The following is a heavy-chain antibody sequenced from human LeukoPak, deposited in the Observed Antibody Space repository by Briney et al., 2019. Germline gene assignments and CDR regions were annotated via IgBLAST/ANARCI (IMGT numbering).Heavy chain of an antibody. CDR3: ARGIAARRFDY. CDR2: INPNRGGT. Sequence: VASVKVSCKASGYTFTGYYMHWVRQAPGQGLKWMGWINPNRGGTNYAQKFQGRVTMTRDTSISTAYMGLSRLRSDDTAVYYCARGIAARRFDYWGQGTLVTVSS. J-gene: IGHJ4*02. D-gene: IGHD6-6*01. CDR1: GYTFTGYY. V-gene: IGHV1-2*02.